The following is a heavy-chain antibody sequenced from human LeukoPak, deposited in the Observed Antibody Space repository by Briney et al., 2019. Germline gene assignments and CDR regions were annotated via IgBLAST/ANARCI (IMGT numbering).Heavy chain of an antibody. CDR2: IYYSGST. V-gene: IGHV4-59*11. D-gene: IGHD4-17*01. Sequence: SETLSLTCTVSGGSISSHYWSWIRQPPGKGLEWIGYIYYSGSTNYNPSLKSRVTISVDTSKNQFSLKLSSVTAADTAVYYCARGAAFYGRYYYYYMDVWGKGTTVTVSS. J-gene: IGHJ6*03. CDR3: ARGAAFYGRYYYYYMDV. CDR1: GGSISSHY.